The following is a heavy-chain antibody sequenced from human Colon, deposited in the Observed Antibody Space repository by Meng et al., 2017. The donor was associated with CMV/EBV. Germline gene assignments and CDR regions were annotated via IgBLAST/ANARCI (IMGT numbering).Heavy chain of an antibody. Sequence: SETLSLTCTISGGSINSMSYYWAWVRQPPGGGLEWIGNIYYSGPTYYNPSLKSRATISLDASKNQFSLKLTSVTAADTAVYFCARDRSAPAAPFDSWGQGTLVTVSS. J-gene: IGHJ4*02. D-gene: IGHD2-2*01. CDR3: ARDRSAPAAPFDS. CDR2: IYYSGPT. V-gene: IGHV4-39*07. CDR1: GGSINSMSYY.